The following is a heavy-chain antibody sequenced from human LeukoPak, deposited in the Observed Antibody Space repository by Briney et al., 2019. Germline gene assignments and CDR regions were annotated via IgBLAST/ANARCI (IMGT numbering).Heavy chain of an antibody. V-gene: IGHV4-59*08. Sequence: PSETLSLTCTVSGGSISSYYWSWIRQPPGKGLEWIGYIYYSGSTNYNPSLKSRVTISVDTSKNQFSLKLSSVTAADTAVYYCAVERDGYPQAVDYWGQGTLVTVSS. CDR2: IYYSGST. J-gene: IGHJ4*02. CDR3: AVERDGYPQAVDY. CDR1: GGSISSYY. D-gene: IGHD5-24*01.